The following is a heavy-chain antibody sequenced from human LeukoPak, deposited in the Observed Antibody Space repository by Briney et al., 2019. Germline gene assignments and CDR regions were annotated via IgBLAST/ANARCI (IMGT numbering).Heavy chain of an antibody. J-gene: IGHJ6*02. V-gene: IGHV4-31*03. D-gene: IGHD5-12*01. CDR3: ARERYSGYDYYYHYGMDV. CDR1: GGSISSGGYY. Sequence: SETLSLTCTVSGGSISSGGYYWSWIRQHPGKGLEWIGYIYYSGSTYYNPSLKSRVTISVDTSKNQFSLKLSSVTAADTAVYYCARERYSGYDYYYHYGMDVWGQGTTVTVSS. CDR2: IYYSGST.